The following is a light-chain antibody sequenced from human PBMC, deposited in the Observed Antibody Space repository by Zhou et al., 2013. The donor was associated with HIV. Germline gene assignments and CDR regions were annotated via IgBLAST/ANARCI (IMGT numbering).Light chain of an antibody. V-gene: IGKV3-20*01. J-gene: IGKJ1*01. Sequence: LVLTQSPATLSLSPGERATLSCRASLSVNTNLAWYQHRPGQAPRLFIYAASSRATGIPDRFSGSGSGTDFTLTVSRLEPEDFAVFYCQQYFIAPWTFGQGTKVEIK. CDR1: LSVNTN. CDR2: AAS. CDR3: QQYFIAPWT.